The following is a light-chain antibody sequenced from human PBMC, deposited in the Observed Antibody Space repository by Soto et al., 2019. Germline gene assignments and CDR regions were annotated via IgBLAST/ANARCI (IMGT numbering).Light chain of an antibody. CDR3: QQYNSWIQVT. J-gene: IGKJ4*01. CDR2: GAS. CDR1: HGVSSN. Sequence: EIVMTQSPATLSVSPGERATLSCRASHGVSSNLAWYQQKPGQAPRLLIFGASTRATGIPARFSGSGSGTEFTLTVSSLQSEDFAVYYCQQYNSWIQVTFGGGTKVDIK. V-gene: IGKV3-15*01.